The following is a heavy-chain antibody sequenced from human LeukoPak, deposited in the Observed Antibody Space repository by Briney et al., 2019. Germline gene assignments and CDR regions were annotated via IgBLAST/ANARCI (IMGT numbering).Heavy chain of an antibody. Sequence: EASVKVSCKPSGYTSTSYDINWVRPATGRGLEWMGWMNPNRGSTGYGQKFKGRVTMNGSISISTAYMEMSRLRSEDTAVYYCAGESEVAAAEDYYYGKDVWGGGRTVVVSS. V-gene: IGHV1-8*01. D-gene: IGHD6-13*01. J-gene: IGHJ6*04. CDR2: MNPNRGST. CDR3: AGESEVAAAEDYYYGKDV. CDR1: GYTSTSYD.